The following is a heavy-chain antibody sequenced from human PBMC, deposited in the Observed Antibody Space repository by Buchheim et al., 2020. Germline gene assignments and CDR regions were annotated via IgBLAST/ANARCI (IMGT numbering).Heavy chain of an antibody. J-gene: IGHJ4*02. Sequence: QVQLVESGGGVVQPGRSLRLSCAASGFTFSSYGMHWVRQAPGKGLEWVAVISDDGSNKYYVDSVKGRFTISRDNSKNTLYLQMNSLRPEDTAVYYCAKDLYSSGWYFDYWGRGTL. CDR3: AKDLYSSGWYFDY. D-gene: IGHD6-19*01. V-gene: IGHV3-30*18. CDR1: GFTFSSYG. CDR2: ISDDGSNK.